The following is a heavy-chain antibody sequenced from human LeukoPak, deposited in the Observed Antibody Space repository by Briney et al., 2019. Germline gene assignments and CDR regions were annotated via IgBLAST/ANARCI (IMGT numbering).Heavy chain of an antibody. J-gene: IGHJ6*03. V-gene: IGHV3-30*04. CDR1: GFTFSSYA. D-gene: IGHD3-16*02. CDR3: ARAGMITFGGVIVKIYYYYYMDV. Sequence: PGRSLRLSCAASGFTFSSYAMHWVRQAPGKGLEWVAVISYDGSNKYYADSVKGRFTISRDNSKNTLYLQMNSLRAEDTAVYYCARAGMITFGGVIVKIYYYYYMDVWGRGTTVTISS. CDR2: ISYDGSNK.